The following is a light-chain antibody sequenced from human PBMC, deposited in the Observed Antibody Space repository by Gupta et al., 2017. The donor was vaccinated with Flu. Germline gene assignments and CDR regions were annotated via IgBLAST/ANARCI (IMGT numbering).Light chain of an antibody. CDR1: QSLVYADGNIY. CDR2: KIS. V-gene: IGKV2-30*01. J-gene: IGKJ2*01. CDR3: MQGSNWPYT. Sequence: DVVMTQTPVSLPVTLGQPATISCKSSQSLVYADGNIYLNWFHQRPGQSPRRLNYKISNRDSGVPDRFSGSGSGTDFTLKITRVEAEDVGLYYCMQGSNWPYTFGQGTKLEIK.